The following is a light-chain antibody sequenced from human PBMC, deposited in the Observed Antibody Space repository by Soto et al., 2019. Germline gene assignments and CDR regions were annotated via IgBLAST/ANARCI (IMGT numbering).Light chain of an antibody. J-gene: IGKJ1*01. CDR1: QSVSSRY. V-gene: IGKV3-20*01. Sequence: EIVLTQSPGTLSLSPGERATLSCRASQSVSSRYLAWYQQKPGQAPRPLIYATSSRATDVPDRFSGSGSGTDFTLTISRLEPEDFAVDYCQQYSNSLPWTFGQGTKVDIK. CDR2: ATS. CDR3: QQYSNSLPWT.